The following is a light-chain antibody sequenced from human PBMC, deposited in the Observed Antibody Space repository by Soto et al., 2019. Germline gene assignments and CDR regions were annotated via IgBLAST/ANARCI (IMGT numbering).Light chain of an antibody. V-gene: IGLV2-14*03. J-gene: IGLJ1*01. CDR1: SSDVGSYNY. Sequence: QSVLTQPASVSGSPGQSITISCTGTSSDVGSYNYVSWYQQHPGKAPKLIIYTVSNRPSGVSDRFSGSKSGNTASLTISWLQADDEADYYCSSYTSSSTLVFGTGTKVTVL. CDR2: TVS. CDR3: SSYTSSSTLV.